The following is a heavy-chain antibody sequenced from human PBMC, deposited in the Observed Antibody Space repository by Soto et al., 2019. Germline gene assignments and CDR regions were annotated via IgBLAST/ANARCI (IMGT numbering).Heavy chain of an antibody. J-gene: IGHJ6*02. V-gene: IGHV3-9*01. CDR1: GFPFGDYG. D-gene: IGHD2-8*02. Sequence: GGSLRLSCASSGFPFGDYGMFWVRQAPGKGLEWVSGISWNSVTIGYADSVKGRFSISRDNAKNSLYLQMNSLRAEDTALYYCAKSTGGTANGMDVWGQGTTVTVSS. CDR2: ISWNSVTI. CDR3: AKSTGGTANGMDV.